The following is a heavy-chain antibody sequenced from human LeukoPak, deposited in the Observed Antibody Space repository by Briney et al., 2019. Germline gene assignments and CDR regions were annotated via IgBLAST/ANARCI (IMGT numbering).Heavy chain of an antibody. CDR3: ARTGVTMVRGVRSIFIWFDP. J-gene: IGHJ5*02. Sequence: ASVKVSCKASGYTFTSYYMHWVRQAPGQGLEWMGIINPSGGSTSYAQKFQGRVTMTRDMSTSTAYMELRSLRSDDTAVYYCARTGVTMVRGVRSIFIWFDPWGQGTLVTVSS. V-gene: IGHV1-46*01. D-gene: IGHD3-10*01. CDR1: GYTFTSYY. CDR2: INPSGGST.